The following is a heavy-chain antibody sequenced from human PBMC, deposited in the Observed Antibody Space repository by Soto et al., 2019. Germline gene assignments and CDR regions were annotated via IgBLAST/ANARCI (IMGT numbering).Heavy chain of an antibody. CDR3: ARGSPRMGALPTY. D-gene: IGHD1-26*01. CDR1: GYIFTGYY. V-gene: IGHV1-2*02. J-gene: IGHJ4*02. CDR2: ISPKSGDT. Sequence: QVQLVQSGDEVQKSGASVKVSCEASGYIFTGYYIHWMRQAPGQGPEWMGWISPKSGDTNLAQKFKGRVTLTRDTSITTAYMELTRLTSDDTALYYCARGSPRMGALPTYWGQGTLLTVSS.